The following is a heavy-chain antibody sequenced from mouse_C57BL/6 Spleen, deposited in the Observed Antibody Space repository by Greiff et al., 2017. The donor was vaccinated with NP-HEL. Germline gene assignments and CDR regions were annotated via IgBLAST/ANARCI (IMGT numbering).Heavy chain of an antibody. Sequence: VQLKESGPGLVKPSQSLSLTCSVTGYSITSGYYWNWIRQFPGNKLEWMGYISYDGSNNYNPSLKNRISITRDTSKNQFFLKLNSVTTEDTATYYCAESSYYYGSSPFAYWGQGTLVTVSA. J-gene: IGHJ3*01. D-gene: IGHD1-1*01. V-gene: IGHV3-6*01. CDR1: GYSITSGYY. CDR2: ISYDGSN. CDR3: AESSYYYGSSPFAY.